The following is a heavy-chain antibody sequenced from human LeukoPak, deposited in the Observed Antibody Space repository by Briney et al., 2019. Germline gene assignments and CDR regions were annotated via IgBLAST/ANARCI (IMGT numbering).Heavy chain of an antibody. CDR1: GYTFTTTY. D-gene: IGHD1-26*01. CDR3: ARGGTYYPCTDY. V-gene: IGHV1-18*01. CDR2: ISAYNGKT. Sequence: ASLKVSCKASGYTFTTTYINWVRQAPGQGLEWMGWISAYNGKTNYAQKFQGRVTMTTDSSTSTAYMDLTSLRSDDTAGYYCARGGTYYPCTDYWGQGTLVTVSS. J-gene: IGHJ4*02.